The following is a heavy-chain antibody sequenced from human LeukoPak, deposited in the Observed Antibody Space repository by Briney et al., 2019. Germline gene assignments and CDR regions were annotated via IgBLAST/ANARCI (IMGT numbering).Heavy chain of an antibody. CDR2: VHTSGST. Sequence: SETLSLTCTVSGGSIGSDNYYWTWIRQPAGKGLEWIVRVHTSGSTDFNPSLKSRVSISLDTSMNQFSLRLSSVTAADTAVYYCARGYTYGHGAMFDFWGQGTLVTVSP. CDR1: GGSIGSDNYY. D-gene: IGHD5-18*01. J-gene: IGHJ4*02. CDR3: ARGYTYGHGAMFDF. V-gene: IGHV4-61*02.